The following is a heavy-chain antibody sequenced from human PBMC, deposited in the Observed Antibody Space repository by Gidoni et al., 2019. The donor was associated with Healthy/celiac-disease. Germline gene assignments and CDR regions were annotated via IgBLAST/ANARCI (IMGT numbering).Heavy chain of an antibody. CDR1: GFTFSSYW. Sequence: EVQLVESGGGLVQPGGSLRPSCAASGFTFSSYWMHWVRQAPGKGLVWVSRINSDGSSTSYADSVKGRFTISRDNAKNTLYLQMNSLRAEDTAVYYCARGSSTSQKEGWFDPWGQGTLVTVSS. CDR2: INSDGSST. D-gene: IGHD2-2*01. CDR3: ARGSSTSQKEGWFDP. V-gene: IGHV3-74*01. J-gene: IGHJ5*02.